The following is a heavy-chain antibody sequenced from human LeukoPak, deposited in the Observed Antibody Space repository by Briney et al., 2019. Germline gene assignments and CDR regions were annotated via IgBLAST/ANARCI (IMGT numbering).Heavy chain of an antibody. Sequence: ASVKVSCKASGYTFTGYYMHWVRQAPGQGLEWMGWINPNSGGTNYAQKFQGRVTMTRDTSISTAYMELSRLRSDDTAVYYCARAYQQDYYYYYYYMDVWGKGTMVTVSS. CDR1: GYTFTGYY. CDR2: INPNSGGT. J-gene: IGHJ6*03. D-gene: IGHD2-2*01. CDR3: ARAYQQDYYYYYYYMDV. V-gene: IGHV1-2*02.